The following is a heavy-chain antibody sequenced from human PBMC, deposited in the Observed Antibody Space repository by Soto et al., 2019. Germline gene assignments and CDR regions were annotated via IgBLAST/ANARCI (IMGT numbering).Heavy chain of an antibody. D-gene: IGHD6-13*01. V-gene: IGHV3-33*01. CDR2: ICYDGSNK. CDR3: ARGSIAAAGTAPYGMDV. Sequence: GXSLRLSCAASGFTFSSYGLHWFRQAPVNGLEWVAVICYDGSNKYYADSVKGRFTISRDNSKNTLYLQMNSLRAEDTAVYYCARGSIAAAGTAPYGMDVWGQGTTVTVS. J-gene: IGHJ6*02. CDR1: GFTFSSYG.